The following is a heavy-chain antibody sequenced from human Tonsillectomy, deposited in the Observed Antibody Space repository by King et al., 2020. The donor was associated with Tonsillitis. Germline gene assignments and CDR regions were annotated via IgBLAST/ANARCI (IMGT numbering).Heavy chain of an antibody. CDR1: GGSINGYY. V-gene: IGHV4-4*07. CDR2: IHSSGIT. J-gene: IGHJ6*02. Sequence: VQLQESDPGLVKPSETLSLTCSVSGGSINGYYWSWIRQPAGEGLEWIGRIHSSGITKYNASLKGRVTMSVDTPKNQFSLRLTSVTAADTAVYYCARGPKGLDVWGQGTTVTVSS. CDR3: ARGPKGLDV.